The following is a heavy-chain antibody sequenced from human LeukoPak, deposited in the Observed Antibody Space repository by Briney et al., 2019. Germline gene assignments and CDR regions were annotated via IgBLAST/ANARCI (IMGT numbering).Heavy chain of an antibody. J-gene: IGHJ6*03. V-gene: IGHV4-34*01. CDR3: ARGVRIMVRGVITPSGYYYYMDV. CDR1: GGSFSGYY. Sequence: PSETLSLTCAVYGGSFSGYYWSWIRQPPGKGLKWIGVINHSGSTNYNPSLKSRVTISVDTSKNQFSLKLSSVTAADTAVYYCARGVRIMVRGVITPSGYYYYMDVWGKGTTVTVSS. CDR2: INHSGST. D-gene: IGHD3-10*01.